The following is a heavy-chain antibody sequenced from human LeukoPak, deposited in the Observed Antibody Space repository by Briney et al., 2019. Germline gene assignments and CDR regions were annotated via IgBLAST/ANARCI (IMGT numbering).Heavy chain of an antibody. CDR2: IYYSGST. J-gene: IGHJ5*01. CDR1: GGSINSHY. D-gene: IGHD6-25*01. CDR3: ARDGDSGGWFDS. V-gene: IGHV4-59*11. Sequence: SETLSLTCTVSGGSINSHYWSWIRQPPGKALECIGYIYYSGSTKYNPSLNSRATISLDTSKNQFFLKLTSVTAADTAVYYCARDGDSGGWFDSWGQGALVTVSS.